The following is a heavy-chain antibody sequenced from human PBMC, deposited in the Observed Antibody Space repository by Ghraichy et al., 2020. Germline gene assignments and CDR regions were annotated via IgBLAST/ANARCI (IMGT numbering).Heavy chain of an antibody. CDR1: GFTFSSYW. CDR2: INSDGSST. J-gene: IGHJ6*02. CDR3: ARASLWSYYYYYGMDV. Sequence: GGSLRLSCAASGFTFSSYWMHWVRQAPGKGLVWVSRINSDGSSTSYADSVKGRFTISRDNAKNTLYLQMNSLRAEDTAVYYCARASLWSYYYYYGMDVWGQGTTVTVSS. V-gene: IGHV3-74*01. D-gene: IGHD3-10*01.